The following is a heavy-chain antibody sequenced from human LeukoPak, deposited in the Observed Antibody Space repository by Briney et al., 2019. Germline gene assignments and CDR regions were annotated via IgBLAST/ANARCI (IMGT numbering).Heavy chain of an antibody. Sequence: SQTLSLTCTVSGGSISSGGYYWSWIRQHPGKGLEWIGYIYYSGSTYYNPSLKCRVTISVDTSKNKFSLKLSSVTAADTAVYYCAREGAYRSSSADYWGQGTLVTVSS. D-gene: IGHD6-13*01. J-gene: IGHJ4*02. CDR1: GGSISSGGYY. CDR2: IYYSGST. V-gene: IGHV4-31*03. CDR3: AREGAYRSSSADY.